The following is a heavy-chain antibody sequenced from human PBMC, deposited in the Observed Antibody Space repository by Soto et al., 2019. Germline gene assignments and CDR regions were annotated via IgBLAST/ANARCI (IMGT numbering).Heavy chain of an antibody. CDR3: AKEVSLSFDY. Sequence: PGGALRLSCAASGFTFSSYCMHWVRQAPGKGLEWVAVISYDGSNKYYADSVKGRFTISRDNSKNTLYLQMNSLRAEDTAVYYCAKEVSLSFDYWGQGTLVTVSS. CDR2: ISYDGSNK. CDR1: GFTFSSYC. V-gene: IGHV3-30*18. J-gene: IGHJ4*02. D-gene: IGHD2-8*01.